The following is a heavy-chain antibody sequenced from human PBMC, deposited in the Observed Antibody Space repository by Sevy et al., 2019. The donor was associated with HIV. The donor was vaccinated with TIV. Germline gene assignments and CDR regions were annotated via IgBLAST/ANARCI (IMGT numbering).Heavy chain of an antibody. Sequence: GGSPRLSCAASGFTFSSFAMHWVRQAPGKGLDWVTFISYDGTDNYYADSVKGRFTISRDNSKNTLDLQMNSLRPEDTAIYYCARDGVSSGWYRGYYFDNWGQGTLVTVSS. D-gene: IGHD6-19*01. CDR3: ARDGVSSGWYRGYYFDN. V-gene: IGHV3-30*04. CDR1: GFTFSSFA. J-gene: IGHJ4*02. CDR2: ISYDGTDN.